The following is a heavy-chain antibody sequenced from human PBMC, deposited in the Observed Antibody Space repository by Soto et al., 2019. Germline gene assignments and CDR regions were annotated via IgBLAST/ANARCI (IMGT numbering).Heavy chain of an antibody. V-gene: IGHV1-69*12. Sequence: QVQLVQSGAEVKKPGSSVRVSCKASGGTLRNYGISWVRQAPGQGIEWMGGITPVLGTANYAQKFQGRVTITADEPTSTVSMDVTSLRSEDTAVYYCSRGDATKIVVTTYYGMDVWGQGTRVTVSS. CDR1: GGTLRNYG. CDR2: ITPVLGTA. CDR3: SRGDATKIVVTTYYGMDV. J-gene: IGHJ6*02. D-gene: IGHD4-17*01.